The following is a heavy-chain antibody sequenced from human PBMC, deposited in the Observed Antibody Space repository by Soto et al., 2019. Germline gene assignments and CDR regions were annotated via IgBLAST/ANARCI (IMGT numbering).Heavy chain of an antibody. CDR3: VRSVPAATWAYNGMDV. CDR2: IYHSGTF. CDR1: GGSVESSSC. V-gene: IGHV4-4*02. D-gene: IGHD2-15*01. J-gene: IGHJ6*02. Sequence: PSETLSLTCAVSGGSVESSSCWSFVRQAPGKGLEWIGEIYHSGTFNYNPSLASRVSVSVDKSTNQFSLNLNSVTAADTAVYYCVRSVPAATWAYNGMDVWGQGTTVTVSS.